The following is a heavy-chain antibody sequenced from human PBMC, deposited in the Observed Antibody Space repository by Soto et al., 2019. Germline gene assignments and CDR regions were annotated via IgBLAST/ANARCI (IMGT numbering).Heavy chain of an antibody. Sequence: PSETLSLTCAVSGVSIKTYYSTWIRKPAGKGLEWIGRIYTTGSANHNPSLKSRVTMSVDTSKNQVSLKLTSVTAADAGVYYCARDDYYDSNNWFDPWGQGILVTVSS. CDR3: ARDDYYDSNNWFDP. CDR2: IYTTGSA. V-gene: IGHV4-4*07. CDR1: GVSIKTYY. J-gene: IGHJ5*02. D-gene: IGHD3-9*01.